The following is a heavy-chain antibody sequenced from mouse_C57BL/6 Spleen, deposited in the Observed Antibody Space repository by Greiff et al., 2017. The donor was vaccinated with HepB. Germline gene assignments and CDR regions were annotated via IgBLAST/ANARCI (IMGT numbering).Heavy chain of an antibody. J-gene: IGHJ3*01. CDR1: GYTFTGYW. Sequence: QVQLQQSGAELLKPGASVKLSCKATGYTFTGYWIEWVKQRPGHGLEWIGEILPGSGRTNYNAKFKGKNTCTADTASNKAYMQLSSLTTEDSASYYCARTGDDDGWFACWGQGTLVTVSA. CDR2: ILPGSGRT. V-gene: IGHV1-9*01. CDR3: ARTGDDDGWFAC. D-gene: IGHD2-4*01.